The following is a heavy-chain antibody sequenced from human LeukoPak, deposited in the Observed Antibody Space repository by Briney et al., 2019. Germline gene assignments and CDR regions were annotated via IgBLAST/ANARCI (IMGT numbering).Heavy chain of an antibody. CDR3: ARDYKERDAFDI. CDR1: GYTFTSYD. Sequence: ASVKVSCKASGYTFTSYDINWVRQATGQGLEWMGIINPSGGSTSYAQKFQGRVTMTRDTSTSTVYMELSSLRSEDTAVYYCARDYKERDAFDIWGQGTMVTVSS. D-gene: IGHD1-14*01. V-gene: IGHV1-46*01. J-gene: IGHJ3*02. CDR2: INPSGGST.